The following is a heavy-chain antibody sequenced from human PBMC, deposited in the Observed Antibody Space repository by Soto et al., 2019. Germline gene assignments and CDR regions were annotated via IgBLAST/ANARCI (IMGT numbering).Heavy chain of an antibody. Sequence: EVHLLESGGGLVQPGGSLRLSCAASGFTFSSYAMTWVRQAPGKGLEWVSGISGSDASTYYADSVKGRFTISRDNSKNALYLQMPSLRAEDTAVYYCAKDEYPSGWYRSNLLDYWGQGTLVTVSS. D-gene: IGHD6-19*01. CDR1: GFTFSSYA. CDR3: AKDEYPSGWYRSNLLDY. V-gene: IGHV3-23*01. CDR2: ISGSDAST. J-gene: IGHJ4*02.